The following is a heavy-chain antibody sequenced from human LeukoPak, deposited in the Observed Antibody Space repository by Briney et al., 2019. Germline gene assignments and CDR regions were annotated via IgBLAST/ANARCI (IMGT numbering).Heavy chain of an antibody. CDR3: ARRFRYSYGRLFDY. Sequence: ASVKVSCKASGYTFTSYGISWVRQAPGQGLEWMGWMNPNSGNTGYAQKFQGRVTMTRNTSISTAYMELSSLRSEDTAVYYCARRFRYSYGRLFDYWGQGTLVTVSS. J-gene: IGHJ4*02. CDR2: MNPNSGNT. CDR1: GYTFTSYG. D-gene: IGHD5-18*01. V-gene: IGHV1-8*02.